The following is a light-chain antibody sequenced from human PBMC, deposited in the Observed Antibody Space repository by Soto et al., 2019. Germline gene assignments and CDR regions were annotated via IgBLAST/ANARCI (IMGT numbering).Light chain of an antibody. J-gene: IGLJ1*01. CDR2: EVS. CDR3: SSYTSFSTYV. CDR1: SSDVGGYNY. V-gene: IGLV2-14*01. Sequence: QSALTQPASVSGSPGQSITISCTGTSSDVGGYNYVSWYQQHPGKAPKLMIYEVSNRPSGVSNRFSGSKSDNTASLTISGLQAEDEADYYCSSYTSFSTYVFGTGTKATV.